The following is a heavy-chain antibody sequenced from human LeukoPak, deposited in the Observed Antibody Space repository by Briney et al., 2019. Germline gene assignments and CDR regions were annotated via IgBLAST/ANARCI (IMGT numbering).Heavy chain of an antibody. V-gene: IGHV1-46*01. CDR1: GYTFTSYY. J-gene: IGHJ4*02. Sequence: ASVKVSCKASGYTFTSYYMHWVRQAPGQGLEWMGIINPSGGSTSYAQKFQGRVTMTRDMSTSTVYMELSSLRSEDTVVYYCAREGGSSGSFDYWGQGTLVTVSS. CDR3: AREGGSSGSFDY. D-gene: IGHD6-19*01. CDR2: INPSGGST.